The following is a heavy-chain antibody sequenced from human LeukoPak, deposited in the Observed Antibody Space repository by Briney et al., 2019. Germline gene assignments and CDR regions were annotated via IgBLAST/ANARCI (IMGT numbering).Heavy chain of an antibody. Sequence: GGSLRLSCAASGFTFTDYAMSWIRQAPGKGLEWVGFIRSKAYGETADYAASVKGRFTISRDDSKAIAYLQMNSLKTEDTAVYHCTRDRGAYNLYDYWGQGTLVTVSS. D-gene: IGHD1-1*01. CDR3: TRDRGAYNLYDY. CDR2: IRSKAYGETA. J-gene: IGHJ4*02. V-gene: IGHV3-49*03. CDR1: GFTFTDYA.